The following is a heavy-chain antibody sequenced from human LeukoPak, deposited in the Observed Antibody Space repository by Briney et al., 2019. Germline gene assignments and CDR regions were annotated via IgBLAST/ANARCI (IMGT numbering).Heavy chain of an antibody. CDR3: ARSEGAAREYYFDY. CDR1: GGTFSSYA. V-gene: IGHV1-69*05. CDR2: IIPIFGTA. D-gene: IGHD6-6*01. J-gene: IGHJ4*02. Sequence: GASVKVSCKASGGTFSSYAISWVRQAPGQGFEWMGGIIPIFGTANYAQKFQGRVTITTDESTSTAYMELSSLRSEDTAVYYCARSEGAAREYYFDYWGQGTLVTVSS.